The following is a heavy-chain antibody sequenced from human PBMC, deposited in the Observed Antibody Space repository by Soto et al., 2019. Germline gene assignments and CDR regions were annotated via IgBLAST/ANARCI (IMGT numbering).Heavy chain of an antibody. CDR1: GGSISSYY. CDR2: IYYSGST. D-gene: IGHD6-19*01. J-gene: IGHJ4*02. V-gene: IGHV4-59*01. CDR3: ARGFSSGWSRGGFDY. Sequence: QMQLQESGPGLVKPSETLSLTCTVSGGSISSYYWSWIRQPPGKGLEWIGYIYYSGSTNYNPSLKSRVTISVDTSKNQFSLKLSSVTAADTAVYYCARGFSSGWSRGGFDYWGQGTLVTVSS.